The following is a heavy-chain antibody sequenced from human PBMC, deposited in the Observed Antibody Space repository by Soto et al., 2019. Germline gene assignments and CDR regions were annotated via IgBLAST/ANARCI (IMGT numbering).Heavy chain of an antibody. CDR1: GFTFSSYA. Sequence: GGSLRLSCAASGFTFSSYAMSWVRQAPGKGLEWVSAISGSGGSTYYADSVKGRFTISRDNSKNTLYLQMNSLRAEDTAVYYCAKDGPSFGGVIVLFDYWGQGTLVTVSS. CDR3: AKDGPSFGGVIVLFDY. V-gene: IGHV3-23*01. CDR2: ISGSGGST. J-gene: IGHJ4*02. D-gene: IGHD3-16*02.